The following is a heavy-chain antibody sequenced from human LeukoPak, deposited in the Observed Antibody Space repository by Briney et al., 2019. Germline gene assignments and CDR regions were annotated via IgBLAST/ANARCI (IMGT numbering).Heavy chain of an antibody. CDR2: INPYSGDT. Sequence: ASVKVSCKASGYTFTVYYMHWARQAPGQGLEWMGWINPYSGDTNYAQKFQGRVTMTRDTSISTASMELSRLRSDDTAVYYCARDIVMVTYWFDPWGQGTLVTVSS. CDR1: GYTFTVYY. D-gene: IGHD5-18*01. CDR3: ARDIVMVTYWFDP. V-gene: IGHV1-2*02. J-gene: IGHJ5*02.